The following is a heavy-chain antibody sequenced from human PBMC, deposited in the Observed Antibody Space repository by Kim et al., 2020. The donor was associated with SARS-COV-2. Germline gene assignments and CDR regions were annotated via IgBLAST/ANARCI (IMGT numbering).Heavy chain of an antibody. Sequence: SGPTLVNPTQTLTLTCTFSGFSLTTHGMGVGWIRQPPGKALEWLALIYYDNDKGYSPSLKSRLTITQDTSKNQVVLTVTNMDPVDTAIYYCARHIYNDPWYGWFDTWGQGALVTVSS. CDR1: GFSLTTHGMG. CDR3: ARHIYNDPWYGWFDT. V-gene: IGHV2-5*02. J-gene: IGHJ5*02. CDR2: IYYDNDK. D-gene: IGHD6-13*01.